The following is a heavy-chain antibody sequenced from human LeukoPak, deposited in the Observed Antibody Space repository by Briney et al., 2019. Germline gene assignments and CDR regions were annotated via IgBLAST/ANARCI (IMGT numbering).Heavy chain of an antibody. CDR1: GFTFSTYK. J-gene: IGHJ4*02. V-gene: IGHV3-23*01. Sequence: PGGSLRLSCAASGFTFSTYKMSWVRQAPGKGLEWDSAISGSGGSPFYADSVKGRFTISRDNSKYTLYLQINSLRAEDTAVYYCAKGRGAVVVPAAIYYWGQGTLVTVSS. D-gene: IGHD2-2*01. CDR3: AKGRGAVVVPAAIYY. CDR2: ISGSGGSP.